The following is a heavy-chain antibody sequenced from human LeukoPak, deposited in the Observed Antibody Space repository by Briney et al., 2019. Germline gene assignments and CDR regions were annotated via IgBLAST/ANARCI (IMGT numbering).Heavy chain of an antibody. D-gene: IGHD4-11*01. Sequence: SETLSLTCTVSGGSISSGSYYWNWIRQPAGKGLEWIGRIYSSGSTNYNPSLKSRVTISVDTSKNQFSLKLSSVTAADTAVYYCARTTVNPILFDPWGQGTLVTVSS. CDR1: GGSISSGSYY. CDR3: ARTTVNPILFDP. J-gene: IGHJ5*02. CDR2: IYSSGST. V-gene: IGHV4-61*02.